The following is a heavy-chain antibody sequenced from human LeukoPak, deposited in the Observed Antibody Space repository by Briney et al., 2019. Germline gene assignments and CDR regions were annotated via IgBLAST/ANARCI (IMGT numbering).Heavy chain of an antibody. Sequence: GGSLRLSCAASGFTVSSNYMSWVRQAPGKGLEWVSVIYSGGSTYYADSVKGRFTISRDNYKNTLYLQMNSLRAEDTAVYYCASKIRSITIFGVVINYYMDVWGKGTTVTVSS. D-gene: IGHD3-3*01. CDR3: ASKIRSITIFGVVINYYMDV. CDR2: IYSGGST. J-gene: IGHJ6*03. CDR1: GFTVSSNY. V-gene: IGHV3-66*02.